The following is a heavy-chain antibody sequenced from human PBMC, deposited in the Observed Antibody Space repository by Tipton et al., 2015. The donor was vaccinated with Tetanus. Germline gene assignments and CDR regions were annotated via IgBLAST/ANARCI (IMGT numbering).Heavy chain of an antibody. D-gene: IGHD4-17*01. V-gene: IGHV3-9*01. Sequence: RSLRLSCAASGFTFDDYAMHWVRQAPGKGLEWVSGISWNSGSIGYADSVKGRFTISRDNSKNTLYLQMNSLRAEDTAVYYCARDAGGPYGDYATFDYWGQGTLVTVSS. CDR2: ISWNSGSI. CDR1: GFTFDDYA. CDR3: ARDAGGPYGDYATFDY. J-gene: IGHJ4*02.